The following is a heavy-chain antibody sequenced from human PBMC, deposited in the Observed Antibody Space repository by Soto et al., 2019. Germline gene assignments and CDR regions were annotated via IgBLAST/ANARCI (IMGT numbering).Heavy chain of an antibody. D-gene: IGHD2-15*01. V-gene: IGHV6-1*01. CDR3: ARTTPHAFDI. J-gene: IGHJ3*02. Sequence: SQTPSLTCAISGDSVSSKTIAWNWVRQSPSRGLEWLGRTYYRSKWSNDYAISVKGRISINPDTSKNQFSLQLSSMTPDDTAVYYCARTTPHAFDIWGPGTMVTVSS. CDR2: TYYRSKWSN. CDR1: GDSVSSKTIA.